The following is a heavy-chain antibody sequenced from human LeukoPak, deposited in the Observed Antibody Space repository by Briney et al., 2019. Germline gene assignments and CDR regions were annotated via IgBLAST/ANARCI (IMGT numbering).Heavy chain of an antibody. CDR1: GYSISSGYY. CDR3: ARRDGGYYYYYMDV. J-gene: IGHJ6*03. CDR2: IYHSGGT. Sequence: SETLSLTCAVSGYSISSGYYWGWIRQPPGKGLEWIGSIYHSGGTYYNPSLKSRVTISVDTSKNQFSLKLSSVTAADTAVYYCARRDGGYYYYYMDVWGKGTTVTVSS. D-gene: IGHD5-24*01. V-gene: IGHV4-38-2*01.